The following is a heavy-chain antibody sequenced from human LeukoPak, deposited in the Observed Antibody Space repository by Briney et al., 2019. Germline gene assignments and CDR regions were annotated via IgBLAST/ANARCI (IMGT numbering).Heavy chain of an antibody. CDR1: GGSISISSHY. D-gene: IGHD1-26*01. CDR2: IYYSGST. CDR3: ARDAYSGSYEGPFDY. J-gene: IGHJ4*02. V-gene: IGHV4-39*07. Sequence: SETLSLTCTVSGGSISISSHYWVWIRQPPGKGLEWIGSIYYSGSTYYNPSLKSRVTISVDTSKNQFSLKLSSVTAADTAVYYCARDAYSGSYEGPFDYWGQGTLVTVSS.